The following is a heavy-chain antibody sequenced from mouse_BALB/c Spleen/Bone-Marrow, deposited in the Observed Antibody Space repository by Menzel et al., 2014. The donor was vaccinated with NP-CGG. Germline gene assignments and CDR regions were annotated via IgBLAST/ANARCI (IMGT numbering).Heavy chain of an antibody. V-gene: IGHV1-69*02. CDR1: GYTFTSYW. CDR3: TRSYDYDEGGFDY. Sequence: QVQLQQSGAELVRPGASVKLSCKASGYTFTSYWINWVKQRPGQGLEWIGNIYPSDSYTNYNQKFKDKATLTVDKSPSTAYMQLSSPTSEYSAVYYCTRSYDYDEGGFDYWGQGTTLTVSS. J-gene: IGHJ2*01. D-gene: IGHD2-4*01. CDR2: IYPSDSYT.